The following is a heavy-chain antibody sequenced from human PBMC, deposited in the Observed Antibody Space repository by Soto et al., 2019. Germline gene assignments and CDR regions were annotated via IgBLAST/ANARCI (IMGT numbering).Heavy chain of an antibody. Sequence: QVQLVQSGAEVKKPGASVKVSCKASGYTFTSYDINWVRQATGQGLEWMGWMNPNSGNTGYAQKFQGRVTMTRNTSISTAYMELSSMRSEDTAVYYCAKGGHYYDSRGYYEAFDYWGQVNLVSVSS. CDR1: GYTFTSYD. D-gene: IGHD3-22*01. CDR2: MNPNSGNT. CDR3: AKGGHYYDSRGYYEAFDY. J-gene: IGHJ4*02. V-gene: IGHV1-8*01.